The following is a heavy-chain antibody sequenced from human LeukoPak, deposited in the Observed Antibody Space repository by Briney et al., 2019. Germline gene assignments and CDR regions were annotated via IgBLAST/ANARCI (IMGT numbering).Heavy chain of an antibody. CDR3: ARGPQYSGTYGLAFDI. CDR2: IYYSGST. Sequence: NPSETLSLTCTVSGGSISSYYWSWIRQPPGKGLEWIGYIYYSGSTNYNPSLKSRVTISVDTSKNQFSLKLSSVTAADTAVYYCARGPQYSGTYGLAFDIWGQGTMVTVSS. CDR1: GGSISSYY. V-gene: IGHV4-59*01. J-gene: IGHJ3*02. D-gene: IGHD1-26*01.